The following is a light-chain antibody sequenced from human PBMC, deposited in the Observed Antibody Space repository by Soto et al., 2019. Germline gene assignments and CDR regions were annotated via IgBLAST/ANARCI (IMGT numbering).Light chain of an antibody. CDR3: CSYAGRSVDV. Sequence: QSALTQPASVSGSPGQSITISCTGTSSDVGSYNLVSWYQQHPGKAPKLMIYEGSKRPSGVSNRFSGSKSGNTASLTISGLQAEDEADYYCCSYAGRSVDVFGTGTQLTVL. CDR2: EGS. V-gene: IGLV2-23*01. CDR1: SSDVGSYNL. J-gene: IGLJ1*01.